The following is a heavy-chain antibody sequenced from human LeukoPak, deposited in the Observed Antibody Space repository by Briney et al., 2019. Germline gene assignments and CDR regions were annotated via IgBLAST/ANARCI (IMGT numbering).Heavy chain of an antibody. V-gene: IGHV3-30*02. CDR1: GFTFSSYG. CDR2: IRYDGSNK. D-gene: IGHD2-15*01. Sequence: PGGSLRLSCAASGFTFSSYGMHWVRQAPGKGLEWVAFIRYDGSNKYYADSVKGRFTISRDNYKNTLYLQMNSLRAEDTAVYYCAKAPVTTCSGAYCYPFDYWSQGTLVTVSS. CDR3: AKAPVTTCSGAYCYPFDY. J-gene: IGHJ4*02.